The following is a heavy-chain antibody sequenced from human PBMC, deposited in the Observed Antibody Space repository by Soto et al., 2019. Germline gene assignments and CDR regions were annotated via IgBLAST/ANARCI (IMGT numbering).Heavy chain of an antibody. V-gene: IGHV4-38-2*01. CDR1: GYSIGSGYY. CDR2: IYHAGSV. Sequence: PSETLSLTCAVSGYSIGSGYYWAWIRQSPGKGLEWIGSIYHAGSVYYNPSPNGRVALSMDTSKNHFSLKLTSVTAADTAVYYCARTFNYYGMDVWGQGTTVTVSS. J-gene: IGHJ6*02. CDR3: ARTFNYYGMDV.